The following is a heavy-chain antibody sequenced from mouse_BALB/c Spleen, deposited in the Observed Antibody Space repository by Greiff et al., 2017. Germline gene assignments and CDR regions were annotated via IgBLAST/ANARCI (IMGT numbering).Heavy chain of an antibody. V-gene: IGHV2-9*02. CDR1: GFSLTSYG. CDR2: IWAGGST. D-gene: IGHD1-2*01. CDR3: SKDYYGYGFAD. Sequence: QVQLKESGPGLVAPSQCLSIPCTASGFSLTSYGVHWVRQPPGKGLEWLGVIWAGGSTNYNSALMSRLSIGKDNSKSQVFLKMNSPQTDDTAKYYCSKDYYGYGFADWGQGTLVTVSA. J-gene: IGHJ3*01.